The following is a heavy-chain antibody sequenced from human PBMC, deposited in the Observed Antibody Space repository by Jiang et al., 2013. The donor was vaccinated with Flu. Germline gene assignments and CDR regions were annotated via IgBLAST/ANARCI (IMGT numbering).Heavy chain of an antibody. J-gene: IGHJ4*02. CDR3: AKDWGLIAAAGKDDY. D-gene: IGHD6-13*01. Sequence: VQLVESGGGVVQPGRSLRLSCAASGFTFSSYGMHWVRQAPGKGLEWVAVISYDGSNKYYADSVKGRFTISRDNSKNTLYLQMNSLRAEDTAVYYCAKDWGLIAAAGKDDYWGQGTLVTVSS. V-gene: IGHV3-30*18. CDR1: GFTFSSYG. CDR2: ISYDGSNK.